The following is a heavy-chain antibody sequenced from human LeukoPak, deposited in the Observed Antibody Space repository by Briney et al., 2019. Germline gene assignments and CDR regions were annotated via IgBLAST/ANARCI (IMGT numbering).Heavy chain of an antibody. D-gene: IGHD6-19*01. CDR3: ARGRGIAVAGRTKNFDY. CDR2: INHSGST. CDR1: GGSFSGYY. Sequence: SETLSLTCAVYGGSFSGYYWSWIRQPPGKGLEWIGEINHSGSTNYNPSLKSRVTISVDTSKNQFSLKPSSVTAADTAVYYCARGRGIAVAGRTKNFDYWGQGTLVTVSS. V-gene: IGHV4-34*01. J-gene: IGHJ4*02.